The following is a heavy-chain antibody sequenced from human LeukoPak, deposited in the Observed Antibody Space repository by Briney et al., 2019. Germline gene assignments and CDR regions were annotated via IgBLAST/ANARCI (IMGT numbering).Heavy chain of an antibody. CDR3: AKDPNGDYVGAFDF. CDR1: GFTFSIYA. CDR2: ITATTRST. D-gene: IGHD4-23*01. Sequence: GESLTLSCTGSGFTFSIYAMHWVRQAPGKGLEWVSTITATTRSTSYADSVKGRFTISRDNSKRTLYLQMNSLRVEDTAMYYCAKDPNGDYVGAFDFWGQGTLVSVSS. V-gene: IGHV3-23*01. J-gene: IGHJ3*01.